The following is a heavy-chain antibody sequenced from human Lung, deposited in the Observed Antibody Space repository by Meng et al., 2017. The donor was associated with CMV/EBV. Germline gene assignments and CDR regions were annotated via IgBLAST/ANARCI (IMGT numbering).Heavy chain of an antibody. CDR3: AKGLYGGNSGGFDY. CDR1: GFTFDDYA. V-gene: IGHV3-9*03. Sequence: SLRLXXAASGFTFDDYAMHWVRQAPGKGLEWVSGISWNSGSIGYADSVKGRFTISRDNAKNSLYLQMNSLRAEDMALYYCAKGLYGGNSGGFDYWGQGTXVTVSS. CDR2: ISWNSGSI. J-gene: IGHJ4*02. D-gene: IGHD4-23*01.